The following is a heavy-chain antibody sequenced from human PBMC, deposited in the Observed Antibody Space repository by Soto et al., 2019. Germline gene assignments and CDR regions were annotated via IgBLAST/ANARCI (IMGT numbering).Heavy chain of an antibody. CDR2: VYYNDDI. CDR3: AHGRSVGSTYYFEY. CDR1: GFSLSTGAVG. D-gene: IGHD2-2*03. V-gene: IGHV2-5*01. Sequence: QITLKESGPTLVKPTQTLTLTCTFSGFSLSTGAVGVGWIRQPPGEALEWLALVYYNDDIRYSPSLKDRLTITKDTSNNPVVLTLTTMALVDTATYFCAHGRSVGSTYYFEYWGQGTLVTVSS. J-gene: IGHJ4*02.